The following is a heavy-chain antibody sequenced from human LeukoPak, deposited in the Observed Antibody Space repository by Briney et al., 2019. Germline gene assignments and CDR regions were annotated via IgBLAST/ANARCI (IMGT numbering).Heavy chain of an antibody. CDR1: GGSISSSSYY. CDR2: IYYSGST. V-gene: IGHV4-39*07. D-gene: IGHD3-22*01. Sequence: SETLSLTCIVSGGSISSSSYYWGWIRQPPGKGLEWIGSIYYSGSTYYNPSLKSRVTISVDTSKNQFSLKLGSVTAADTAVYYCARGGDSSGYEGRFDPWGQGTLVTVSS. CDR3: ARGGDSSGYEGRFDP. J-gene: IGHJ5*02.